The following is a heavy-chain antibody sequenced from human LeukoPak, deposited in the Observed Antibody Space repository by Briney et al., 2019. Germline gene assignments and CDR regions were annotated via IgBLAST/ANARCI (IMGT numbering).Heavy chain of an antibody. J-gene: IGHJ4*02. Sequence: GGSLRLSCAASGFTFSSYAMSWVRQAPGKGLEWVSAISGRGGSTYYADSVKGRFTISRDNSKNTLYLQMNSLRAEDTAVYYCAKARVLSRPGDYDSSGYYYEPFDYWGQGTLVTVSS. CDR2: ISGRGGST. CDR3: AKARVLSRPGDYDSSGYYYEPFDY. D-gene: IGHD3-22*01. V-gene: IGHV3-23*01. CDR1: GFTFSSYA.